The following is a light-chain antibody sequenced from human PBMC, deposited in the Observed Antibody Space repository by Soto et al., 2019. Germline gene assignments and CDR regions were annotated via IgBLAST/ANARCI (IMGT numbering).Light chain of an antibody. V-gene: IGKV1-39*01. J-gene: IGKJ1*01. CDR3: QQYNSYRT. Sequence: DIQMTQSPSSLSASVGDRVTITCRASQTINTYLNWYQQKPGKAPKLLIHAASSLQSGVPSRFSGSGSGTDFTLTISSLQPDDFATYYCQQYNSYRTFGKGTKV. CDR2: AAS. CDR1: QTINTY.